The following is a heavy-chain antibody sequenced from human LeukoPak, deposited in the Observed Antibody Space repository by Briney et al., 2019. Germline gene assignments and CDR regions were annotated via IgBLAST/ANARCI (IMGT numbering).Heavy chain of an antibody. CDR2: INPSGGST. V-gene: IGHV1-46*01. CDR1: GYTFTSYY. Sequence: ASVEVSCKASGYTFTSYYMHWVRQAPGQGLEWMGIINPSGGSTSYAQKFQGRVTMTRDTSTSTVYMELSSLRSEDTAVYYCARVFSGNSDDYYYGMDVWGQGTTVTVSS. D-gene: IGHD4-23*01. J-gene: IGHJ6*02. CDR3: ARVFSGNSDDYYYGMDV.